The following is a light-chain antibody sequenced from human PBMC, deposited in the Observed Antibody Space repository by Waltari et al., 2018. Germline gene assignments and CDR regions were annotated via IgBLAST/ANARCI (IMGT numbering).Light chain of an antibody. V-gene: IGKV1-5*03. CDR2: KAS. CDR1: QSISSW. CDR3: QQYNSYLIYT. Sequence: DIQMTQSPSTLSASVGDRVTITCRASQSISSWLAWYQQKPGKAPKLLIYKASSLESGVPSRFSGSGSGTEFTLTINNLQPDDFATYYCQQYNSYLIYTFGQGTKLELK. J-gene: IGKJ2*01.